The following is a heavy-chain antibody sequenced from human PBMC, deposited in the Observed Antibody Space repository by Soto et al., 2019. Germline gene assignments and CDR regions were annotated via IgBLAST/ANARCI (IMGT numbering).Heavy chain of an antibody. CDR1: GYTLTELS. Sequence: ASVKVSCKVSGYTLTELSMHWVRQAPGKGLEWMGGFDPEDGETTYAQKFQGRATMTEDTSTDTAYMELSSLRSEDTAVYYCATGAGLGAMVIPGYYYYGMDVWGQGTTVTVSS. CDR2: FDPEDGET. J-gene: IGHJ6*02. D-gene: IGHD5-18*01. CDR3: ATGAGLGAMVIPGYYYYGMDV. V-gene: IGHV1-24*01.